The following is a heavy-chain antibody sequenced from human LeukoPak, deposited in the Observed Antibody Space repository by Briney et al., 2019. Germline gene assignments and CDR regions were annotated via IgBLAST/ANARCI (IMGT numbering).Heavy chain of an antibody. CDR1: GGTFSSYA. CDR3: ARGYGDYSFFDY. CDR2: IIPIFGTA. D-gene: IGHD4-17*01. Sequence: ASVKVSCTASGGTFSSYAISWVRQAPGQGLEWMGGIIPIFGTANYAQKFQGRVTITADESTSTAYMELSSLRSEDTAVYYCARGYGDYSFFDYWGQGTLVTVSS. J-gene: IGHJ4*02. V-gene: IGHV1-69*13.